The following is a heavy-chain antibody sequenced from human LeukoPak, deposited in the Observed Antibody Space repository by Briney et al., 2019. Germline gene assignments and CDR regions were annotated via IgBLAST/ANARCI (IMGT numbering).Heavy chain of an antibody. V-gene: IGHV4-39*07. J-gene: IGHJ4*02. D-gene: IGHD5-12*01. CDR2: IYYRGST. CDR1: GGSISSSSYY. Sequence: SETLSLTCTVSGGSISSSSYYWGWIRQPPGKGLEWIGSIYYRGSTYYNPSLKSRVTISVDTSKNQFSPKLSSVTAADTAVYHCARSGSGYAPNDYWGQGTLVTVSS. CDR3: ARSGSGYAPNDY.